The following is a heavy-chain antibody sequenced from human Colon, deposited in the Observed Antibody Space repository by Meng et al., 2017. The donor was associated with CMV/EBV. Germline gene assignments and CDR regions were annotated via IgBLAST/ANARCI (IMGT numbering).Heavy chain of an antibody. CDR1: GFTFSSYS. Sequence: GESLKISCVASGFTFSSYSMNWVRQAPGKGLEWVSAITSSSSSIYYADSVKGRFTISRDNAKNSLFLQMNSLRVEDTAVYYCARDPSSSSGPDYFDYWGQGTLVTVSS. CDR2: ITSSSSSI. V-gene: IGHV3-21*01. J-gene: IGHJ4*02. CDR3: ARDPSSSSGPDYFDY. D-gene: IGHD6-6*01.